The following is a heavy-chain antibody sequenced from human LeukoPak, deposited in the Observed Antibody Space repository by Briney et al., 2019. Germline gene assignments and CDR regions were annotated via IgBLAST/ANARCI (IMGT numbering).Heavy chain of an antibody. Sequence: GGSLRLSCAASGFTFSSYAMSWVRQAPGKGLEWVSAISGSGGSTYYADSVKGRFTISRDNSKNKLYLQMNSLRAEDTAVYYCAKSYGDYKAHFDYWGQGTLVTVSS. V-gene: IGHV3-23*01. CDR3: AKSYGDYKAHFDY. D-gene: IGHD4-17*01. CDR1: GFTFSSYA. J-gene: IGHJ4*02. CDR2: ISGSGGST.